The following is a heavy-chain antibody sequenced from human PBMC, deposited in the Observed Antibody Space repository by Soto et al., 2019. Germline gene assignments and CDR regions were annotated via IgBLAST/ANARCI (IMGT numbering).Heavy chain of an antibody. CDR1: GFTFSSYG. CDR3: ARVRGTYYYDSSGYYPIDY. D-gene: IGHD3-22*01. J-gene: IGHJ4*02. Sequence: QVQLVESGGGVVQPGRSLRLSCAASGFTFSSYGMQWVRQAPGKGLEWVAVIWYDGSNKYYADSVKGRFTISRDNSKNTLYLQMNSLRAEDTAVYYCARVRGTYYYDSSGYYPIDYWGQGTLVTVSS. CDR2: IWYDGSNK. V-gene: IGHV3-33*01.